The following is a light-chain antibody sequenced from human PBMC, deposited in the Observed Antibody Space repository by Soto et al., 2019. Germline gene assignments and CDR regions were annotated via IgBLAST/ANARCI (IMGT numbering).Light chain of an antibody. CDR1: ISDVGGYNY. J-gene: IGLJ2*01. V-gene: IGLV2-14*01. CDR3: SAYRSGSTVV. Sequence: QSALTQPASVSGSPGQSITISCTGTISDVGGYNYVSWYQQFSGKAPTLIIYEVTNRPSGISDRFSGSKSGETASLTISGLRAEDGADYYCSAYRSGSTVVFGGGTKLTVL. CDR2: EVT.